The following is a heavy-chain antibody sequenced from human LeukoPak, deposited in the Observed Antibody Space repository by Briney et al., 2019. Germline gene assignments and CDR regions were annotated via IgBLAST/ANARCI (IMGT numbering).Heavy chain of an antibody. CDR1: GFTFSAYG. J-gene: IGHJ4*02. Sequence: GGSLRLSCAASGFTFSAYGMSWVRQAPGKGLEWVSGISGSGRVTVYADAVRGRFTISRDNSRNTLYLQLNSLRVEDTAVYYCARDFDYVWGSYRDYYFDYWGQGTLVTVSS. D-gene: IGHD3-16*02. V-gene: IGHV3-23*01. CDR3: ARDFDYVWGSYRDYYFDY. CDR2: ISGSGRVT.